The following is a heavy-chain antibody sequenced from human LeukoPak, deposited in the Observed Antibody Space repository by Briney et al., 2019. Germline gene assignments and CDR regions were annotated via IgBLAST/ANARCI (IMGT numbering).Heavy chain of an antibody. J-gene: IGHJ5*02. CDR3: AKDGFYYDSNENWFDP. D-gene: IGHD3-22*01. CDR1: GFTFSSYA. CDR2: ISGDGGTT. V-gene: IGHV3-43*02. Sequence: GSLRLSCAASGFTFSSYAMSWVRQAPGKGLEWVSLISGDGGTTYYADSVKGRFTVSRDNSKNSLYLQMNSLRTEDTALYFCAKDGFYYDSNENWFDPWGQGTLVTVS.